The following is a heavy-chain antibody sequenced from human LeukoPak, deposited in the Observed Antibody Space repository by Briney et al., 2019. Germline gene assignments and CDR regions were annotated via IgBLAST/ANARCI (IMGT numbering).Heavy chain of an antibody. Sequence: GVLRLSCAASGFTFSSYAMNWVRQAPGKGLEWVSGISGSGGSTYYADSVKGRFTISRDNSKNTLYPQMNSLRAEDTAVYYCAKQGATAVAAGGDFDYWGQGTLVTVSS. D-gene: IGHD6-19*01. J-gene: IGHJ4*02. CDR2: ISGSGGST. CDR3: AKQGATAVAAGGDFDY. V-gene: IGHV3-23*01. CDR1: GFTFSSYA.